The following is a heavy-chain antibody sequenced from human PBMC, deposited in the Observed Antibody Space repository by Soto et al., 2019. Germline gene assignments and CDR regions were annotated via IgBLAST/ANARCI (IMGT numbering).Heavy chain of an antibody. V-gene: IGHV4-59*01. CDR2: MNNIGRT. D-gene: IGHD2-8*01. CDR3: ARSFCRDAVRCNWFDP. CDR1: GAFSSTYY. Sequence: QVQLQESGPGLVKPSETLSLTCTVSGAFSSTYYWSWIRQPPGKGLEWIGYMNNIGRTNYNPSLKSRVPLSLDTSKNQVSLKLSSVIAADTAVYYCARSFCRDAVRCNWFDPWGLGTLVTASS. J-gene: IGHJ5*02.